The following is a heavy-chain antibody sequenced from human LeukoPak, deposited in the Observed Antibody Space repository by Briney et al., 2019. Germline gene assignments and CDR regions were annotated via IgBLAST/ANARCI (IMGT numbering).Heavy chain of an antibody. J-gene: IGHJ4*02. CDR1: GGTFSSYA. Sequence: SVKVSCKASGGTFSSYAISWVRQAPGQGLEWMGRIIPIFGTANYAETFQGRVTITTDESTSTAYMELSSLRSEDTAVYYCARKTAVADFDYWGQGTLVTVSS. V-gene: IGHV1-69*05. CDR3: ARKTAVADFDY. CDR2: IIPIFGTA. D-gene: IGHD6-19*01.